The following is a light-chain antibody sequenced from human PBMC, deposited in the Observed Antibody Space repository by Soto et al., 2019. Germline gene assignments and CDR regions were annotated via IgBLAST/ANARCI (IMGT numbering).Light chain of an antibody. CDR3: QQYGSSGT. CDR2: GAS. V-gene: IGKV3-20*01. CDR1: QSVINNY. J-gene: IGKJ1*01. Sequence: EIVLTQSPGTLSLSPGQISTLSSRASQSVINNYLAWYQQKPGQAPRLLIYGASNRATGIPDRFSGSGSGTDFTLTISRLEPEDFAVYYCQQYGSSGTFGQGTKVDI.